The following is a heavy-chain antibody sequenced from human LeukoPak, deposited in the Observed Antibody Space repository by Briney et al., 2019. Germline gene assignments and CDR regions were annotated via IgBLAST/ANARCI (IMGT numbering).Heavy chain of an antibody. J-gene: IGHJ4*02. CDR2: ISYDGSNK. CDR1: GFTFGSYG. V-gene: IGHV3-30*18. CDR3: AKDPDYGDYVRYFDY. Sequence: GGSLRLSCAASGFTFGSYGMHWVRQAPGKGLEWVAVISYDGSNKYYADSVKGRFTISRDNSKTTLYLQMNSLRAEDTAVYYCAKDPDYGDYVRYFDYWGQGTLVTVSS. D-gene: IGHD4-17*01.